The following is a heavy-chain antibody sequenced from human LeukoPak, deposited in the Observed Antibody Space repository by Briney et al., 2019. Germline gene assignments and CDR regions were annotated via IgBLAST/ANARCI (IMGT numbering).Heavy chain of an antibody. CDR3: ARGPSITMFRGGQWYYYMDV. J-gene: IGHJ6*03. V-gene: IGHV1-46*01. Sequence: ASVKVSCKASGYTFTSYYIHWVRQAPGQGLEWMGLINPSGGSTNYAQKFQGRVTMTRDTSTSTVYMELSSLRSDDTAVYYCARGPSITMFRGGQWYYYMDVWGKGTTVTVSS. CDR2: INPSGGST. CDR1: GYTFTSYY. D-gene: IGHD3-10*01.